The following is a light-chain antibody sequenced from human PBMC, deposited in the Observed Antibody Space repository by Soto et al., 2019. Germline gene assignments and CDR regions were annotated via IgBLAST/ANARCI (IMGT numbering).Light chain of an antibody. CDR2: EVS. V-gene: IGLV2-23*02. Sequence: QSALTQPASVSGSPGQSIIISCTGTSSDVGSYNFVSWYQQHPGKAPKLMIYEVSKRPSGVSNPSSGSKSGNTASLTISGLQPEDEADYYCCSYAGNSGVSGGGTKVTVL. CDR1: SSDVGSYNF. CDR3: CSYAGNSGV. J-gene: IGLJ3*02.